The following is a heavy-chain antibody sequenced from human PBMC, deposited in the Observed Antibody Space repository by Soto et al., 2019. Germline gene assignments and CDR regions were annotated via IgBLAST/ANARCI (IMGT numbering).Heavy chain of an antibody. J-gene: IGHJ5*02. CDR1: GFTFSNYN. CDR3: ARDNGYGGAVDR. V-gene: IGHV3-48*01. CDR2: ISSSSSII. D-gene: IGHD3-16*01. Sequence: GGSLRLSCVASGFTFSNYNMDWVRQAPGKGLEWVSYISSSSSIIYEADSVKGRFTISRDNAKSSLYLQMNSLRVEDTAVYYYARDNGYGGAVDRWGQGTLVTVSS.